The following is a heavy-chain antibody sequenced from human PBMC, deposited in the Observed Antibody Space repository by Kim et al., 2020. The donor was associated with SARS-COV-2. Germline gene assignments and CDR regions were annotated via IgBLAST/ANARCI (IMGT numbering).Heavy chain of an antibody. D-gene: IGHD2-2*01. J-gene: IGHJ4*02. CDR1: GFTFSSYS. CDR3: ARILTILWSYFDF. CDR2: ISRSSSYI. Sequence: GGSLRLSCAASGFTFSSYSMNWVRQAPGKGLEWIASISRSSSYIYYADSVKRRITISRDYAKASLYMQMNSLRAEATAVYYCARILTILWSYFDFWGQGT. V-gene: IGHV3-21*04.